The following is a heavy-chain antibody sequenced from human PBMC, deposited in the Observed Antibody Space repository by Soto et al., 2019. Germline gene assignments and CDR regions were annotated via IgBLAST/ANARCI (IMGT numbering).Heavy chain of an antibody. CDR3: ARTSNSRGNKYFYYGLDV. V-gene: IGHV3-53*01. CDR2: IYSGGST. D-gene: IGHD4-4*01. J-gene: IGHJ6*02. Sequence: GGSLRLSCAVSGFTVSTYYMSWVRQAPGKGLEWVSVIYSGGSTYYADSVRGRFTISRDNSKNTLHLEMNSLRAEDTAVYYCARTSNSRGNKYFYYGLDVWGQGNTVTVSS. CDR1: GFTVSTYY.